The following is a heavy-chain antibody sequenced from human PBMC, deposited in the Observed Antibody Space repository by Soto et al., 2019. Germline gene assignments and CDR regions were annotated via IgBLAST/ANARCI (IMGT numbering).Heavy chain of an antibody. CDR1: GDSISNLDYF. V-gene: IGHV4-30-4*01. Sequence: SETLSLTCSVSGDSISNLDYFWAWIRQPPGQALEYIGYIYKSATTYYNPSFESRVTISVDTSKNQFSLKLSSVTAADTAVYYCAMGSGPNWFDPWGQGTLVTVSS. J-gene: IGHJ5*02. CDR3: AMGSGPNWFDP. CDR2: IYKSATT. D-gene: IGHD2-15*01.